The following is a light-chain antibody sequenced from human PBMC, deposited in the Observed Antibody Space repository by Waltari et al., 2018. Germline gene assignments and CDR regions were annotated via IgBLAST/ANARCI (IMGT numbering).Light chain of an antibody. CDR2: DVY. Sequence: QSALTQPASVSGSPGQAIIISCTGTGSDVGGYDYVSWYQQYPGKAPRLIIYDVYNRPLGVSNRFSGSKSDNTASLTISGLQDEYESVYYCSSYTSSGVVFGGGTKLTVL. CDR1: GSDVGGYDY. V-gene: IGLV2-14*01. CDR3: SSYTSSGVV. J-gene: IGLJ2*01.